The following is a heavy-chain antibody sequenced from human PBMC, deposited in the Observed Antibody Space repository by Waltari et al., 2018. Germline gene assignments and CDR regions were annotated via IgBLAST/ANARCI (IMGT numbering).Heavy chain of an antibody. CDR1: GFTVSSNY. Sequence: EVQLVESGGGLIQPGGSLRLSCAASGFTVSSNYMSWVRQAPGTGLEWVSVIYSGGSTYYADSVKGRFTIARDNSKSTRYLQMSSLRAEDTAVYYCARDPVGHDAFDIWGQGTMVTVSS. J-gene: IGHJ3*02. V-gene: IGHV3-53*01. CDR2: IYSGGST. D-gene: IGHD1-26*01. CDR3: ARDPVGHDAFDI.